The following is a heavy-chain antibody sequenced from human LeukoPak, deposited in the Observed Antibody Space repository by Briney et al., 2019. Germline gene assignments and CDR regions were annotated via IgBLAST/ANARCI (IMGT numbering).Heavy chain of an antibody. J-gene: IGHJ4*02. Sequence: GSLRLSCAASGFTFSTYAMHWVRQALGKGLEWVAVISYDGSKKYYADSVKGRFTISRDNSKNTLYLQMNSLRAEDTAVYYCARELLGAFDYWGQGTLVTVSS. CDR1: GFTFSTYA. CDR2: ISYDGSKK. V-gene: IGHV3-30-3*01. D-gene: IGHD7-27*01. CDR3: ARELLGAFDY.